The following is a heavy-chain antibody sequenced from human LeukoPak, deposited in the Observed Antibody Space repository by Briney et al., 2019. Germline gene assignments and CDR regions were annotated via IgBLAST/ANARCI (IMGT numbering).Heavy chain of an antibody. V-gene: IGHV3-30*02. CDR2: IGHDATKI. D-gene: IGHD3-16*01. Sequence: GGSLRLSCAASGFTFSTYGMHWVRQAPGKGLEWVAFIGHDATKIYYADSVQGRFTISRDNSKNTLYLEMNSLSGEDTALYYCAKDHVTWGNRYFDHWGQGTLGTASS. CDR1: GFTFSTYG. J-gene: IGHJ4*02. CDR3: AKDHVTWGNRYFDH.